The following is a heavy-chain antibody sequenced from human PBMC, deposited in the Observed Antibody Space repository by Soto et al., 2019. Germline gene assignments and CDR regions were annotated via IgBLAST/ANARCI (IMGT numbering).Heavy chain of an antibody. CDR2: ISAYNGNT. V-gene: IGHV1-18*01. CDR1: GYTFTSYG. J-gene: IGHJ6*02. CDR3: ARDLTLYYYDSSGYYFAPADYYGMDV. D-gene: IGHD3-22*01. Sequence: GASVKVSCKASGYTFTSYGISWVRQAPGQGLEWMGWISAYNGNTNYAQKLQGRVTMTTDTSTSTAYMELRSLRSDDTAVYYCARDLTLYYYDSSGYYFAPADYYGMDVWGQGTTVTVSS.